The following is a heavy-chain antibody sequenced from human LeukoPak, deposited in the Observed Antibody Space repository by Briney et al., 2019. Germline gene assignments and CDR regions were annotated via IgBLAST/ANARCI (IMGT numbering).Heavy chain of an antibody. Sequence: SETLSLTCTVSGGSLSSSSYYCGWIRQPPGKGLEWLGCIYYSGRTYYHPSLKSRVTISVDKSKNQFSLKLTSGTAAYRAVLYCARPATKERVVLRDLDVWYFDYWGQGTLVTVSS. J-gene: IGHJ4*02. CDR1: GGSLSSSSYY. CDR3: ARPATKERVVLRDLDVWYFDY. V-gene: IGHV4-39*01. D-gene: IGHD3-9*01. CDR2: IYYSGRT.